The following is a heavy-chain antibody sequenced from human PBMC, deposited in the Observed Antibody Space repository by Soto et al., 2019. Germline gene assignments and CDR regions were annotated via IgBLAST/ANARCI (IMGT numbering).Heavy chain of an antibody. V-gene: IGHV1-18*01. J-gene: IGHJ4*02. CDR3: ARDISYGSGTGYGY. Sequence: QVQLVQSGAEVKKPGASLKVSCKASGYTFTSHGISWVRQAPGQGLEWMGWISNHNGDTNYAPKLQDRVTLTTDTPTSTAYMELTSLTSDDPAVYFCARDISYGSGTGYGYWGQGTLVTVSS. CDR2: ISNHNGDT. D-gene: IGHD3-10*01. CDR1: GYTFTSHG.